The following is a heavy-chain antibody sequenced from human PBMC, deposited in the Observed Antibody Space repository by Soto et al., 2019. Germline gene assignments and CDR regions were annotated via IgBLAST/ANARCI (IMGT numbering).Heavy chain of an antibody. D-gene: IGHD6-13*01. V-gene: IGHV3-23*01. CDR2: ISGSGGST. CDR1: GFTFSSYA. CDR3: AKVGEAAGKVSYYFDY. Sequence: GGSLRLSCAASGFTFSSYAMSWVRQAPGKGLEWVSAISGSGGSTYYADSVKGRVTISRDNSKNTLYLQMNSLRADDTAVYYCAKVGEAAGKVSYYFDYWGQGTLVTVSS. J-gene: IGHJ4*02.